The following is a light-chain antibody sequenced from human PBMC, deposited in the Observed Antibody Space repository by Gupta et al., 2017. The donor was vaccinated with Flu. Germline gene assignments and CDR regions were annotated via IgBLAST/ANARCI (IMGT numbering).Light chain of an antibody. V-gene: IGLV3-21*02. CDR1: HLGSKR. CDR3: RVWDSSSDHPRV. J-gene: IGLJ3*02. Sequence: SHVLTEAASVSVAAGQTARITCGGNHLGSKRVHWYQQKPGQAPVLAVYDDSDRPPGIPERCSGANNGNTATLIISRVEGGDEAAYYCRVWDSSSDHPRVFGGGTKLTVL. CDR2: DDS.